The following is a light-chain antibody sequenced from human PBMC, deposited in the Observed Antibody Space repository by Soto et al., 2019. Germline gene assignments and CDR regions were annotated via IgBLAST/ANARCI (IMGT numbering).Light chain of an antibody. V-gene: IGKV2-28*01. CDR2: FGS. CDR1: QSLKDSNGYNY. J-gene: IGKJ4*01. Sequence: DIVMTQSPLSLPVIPGEPASISCRSSQSLKDSNGYNYLDWYLQKPGQSPQLLIYFGSNRASGVPDRFSGRGSGTNFTLKISSVEAEDVGVYYCMQALQTPRTFGGGTKVEIK. CDR3: MQALQTPRT.